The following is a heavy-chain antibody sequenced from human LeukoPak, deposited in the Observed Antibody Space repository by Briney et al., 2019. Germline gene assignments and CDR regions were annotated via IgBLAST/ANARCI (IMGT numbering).Heavy chain of an antibody. CDR2: IIPIFGTA. CDR3: ARGRPSEPFDY. J-gene: IGHJ4*02. CDR1: GYTFTGYY. Sequence: SVKVSCKASGYTFTGYYMHWVRQAPGQGLEWMGGIIPIFGTANYAQKFQGRVTITADKSTSTAYMELSSLRSEDTAVYYCARGRPSEPFDYWGQGTLVTVSS. D-gene: IGHD6-25*01. V-gene: IGHV1-69*06.